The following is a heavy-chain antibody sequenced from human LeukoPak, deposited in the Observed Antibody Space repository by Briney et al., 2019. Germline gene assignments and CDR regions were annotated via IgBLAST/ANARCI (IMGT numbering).Heavy chain of an antibody. V-gene: IGHV3-23*01. CDR1: GVTLSNHW. CDR2: ISGSGGST. D-gene: IGHD3-22*01. J-gene: IGHJ4*02. Sequence: GGSLRLSCAASGVTLSNHWMSWVRQAPGKGLEWVSAISGSGGSTYHADSVKGRFTISRDNSKNTLYLQMNSLRAEDTAVYYCAKDAPTRLITMIVEYWGQGTLVTVSS. CDR3: AKDAPTRLITMIVEY.